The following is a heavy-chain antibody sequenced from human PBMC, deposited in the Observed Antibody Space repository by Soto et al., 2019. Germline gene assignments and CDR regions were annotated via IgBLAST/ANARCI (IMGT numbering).Heavy chain of an antibody. CDR3: ARQSDYYGSGKPYYYYMDV. CDR2: IYPGDSDT. D-gene: IGHD3-10*01. J-gene: IGHJ6*03. V-gene: IGHV5-51*01. CDR1: GYSFTSYW. Sequence: LGESLKISCKGSGYSFTSYWIGWVRQMPGKGLEWMGIIYPGDSDTRYSPSFQGQVTISADKSISTAYLQWSSLKASDTAMYYCARQSDYYGSGKPYYYYMDVWGKGNTVTVSS.